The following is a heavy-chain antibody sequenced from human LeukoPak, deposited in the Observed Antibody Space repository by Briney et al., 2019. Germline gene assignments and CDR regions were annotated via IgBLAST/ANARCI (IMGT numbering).Heavy chain of an antibody. V-gene: IGHV4-39*02. CDR3: ARVVPMYSSDWYDDY. D-gene: IGHD6-19*01. J-gene: IGHJ4*02. CDR1: GGSISSSSYY. Sequence: SETLSLTCTVSGGSISSSSYYWGWIRQPPGKGLEWIGSVYYSGSTYYNPSLKSRVTISVDTSKNQFSLKLTSVTAADTAVYYCARVVPMYSSDWYDDYWGQGTLVTVSS. CDR2: VYYSGST.